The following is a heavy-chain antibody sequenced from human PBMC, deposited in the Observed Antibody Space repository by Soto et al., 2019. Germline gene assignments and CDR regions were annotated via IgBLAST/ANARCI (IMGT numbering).Heavy chain of an antibody. J-gene: IGHJ4*02. V-gene: IGHV1-69*01. CDR1: GGTFSNNA. D-gene: IGHD5-18*01. CDR2: IIPLFGTP. Sequence: QVQLVQSGAELKQPGSSVNVSCKASGGTFSNNAIIWVRQAPGQGLEWMGGIIPLFGTPRYAQNFQGRLTITADESSSTAYMQLNILRSEDTAVYYCASPAEPLDTAMLKGLAHWGQGSLVTVSS. CDR3: ASPAEPLDTAMLKGLAH.